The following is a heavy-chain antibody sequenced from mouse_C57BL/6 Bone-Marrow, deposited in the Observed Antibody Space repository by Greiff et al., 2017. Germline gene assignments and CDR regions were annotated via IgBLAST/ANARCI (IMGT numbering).Heavy chain of an antibody. J-gene: IGHJ3*01. CDR2: IHPNSGST. V-gene: IGHV1-64*01. CDR1: GYTFTSYW. CDR3: ARNEGSTMVTTGFAY. Sequence: VQLQQSGAELVKPGASVKLSCKASGYTFTSYWMHWVKQRPGQGLEWIGMIHPNSGSTNYNEKFKSKATLTVDKSSSTAYMQLSSLTSEDSAVYYCARNEGSTMVTTGFAYWGQGTLVTVSA. D-gene: IGHD2-2*01.